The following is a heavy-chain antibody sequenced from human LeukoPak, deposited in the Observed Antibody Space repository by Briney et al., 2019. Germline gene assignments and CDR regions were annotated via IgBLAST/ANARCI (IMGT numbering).Heavy chain of an antibody. V-gene: IGHV3-23*01. CDR2: LNEDGGYT. D-gene: IGHD4-17*01. CDR1: GFTFNIYA. J-gene: IGHJ4*02. Sequence: GGSLRLSCAASGFTFNIYAMSWVRQAPGKGLAWVSGLNEDGGYTYYADSVKGRFTISRDNSENTLYLQMSSLRSEDTAVYYCARAHLHYGDSIHDLDYWGQGTLVTVSS. CDR3: ARAHLHYGDSIHDLDY.